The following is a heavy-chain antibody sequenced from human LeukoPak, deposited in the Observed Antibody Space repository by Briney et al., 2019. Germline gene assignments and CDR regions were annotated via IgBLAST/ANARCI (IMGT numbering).Heavy chain of an antibody. Sequence: GGSLRLSCAASGFTFSTYAIHWVRQAPGKGLEWVTVITDDGEDKYYADSVKGRFTISRDNSKNTVFLEMSTLRVDDTAVYYCARDRVPAATDAFDVWGQGTLVTVSS. V-gene: IGHV3-30*04. CDR1: GFTFSTYA. CDR2: ITDDGEDK. J-gene: IGHJ3*01. CDR3: ARDRVPAATDAFDV. D-gene: IGHD2-2*01.